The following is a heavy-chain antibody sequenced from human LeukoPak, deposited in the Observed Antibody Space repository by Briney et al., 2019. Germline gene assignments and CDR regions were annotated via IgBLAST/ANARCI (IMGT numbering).Heavy chain of an antibody. Sequence: GGSLRLSCAASGYTFSWHAVHWVRQAPGKGLEWVAQIWSGGNYAYYGDSVKGRFIISRDDSKNTAYLQMNSARVDDTAVYFCARDRQNIGPSGFDYWGQGTLVTVSS. D-gene: IGHD2/OR15-2a*01. CDR3: ARDRQNIGPSGFDY. J-gene: IGHJ4*02. V-gene: IGHV3-33*01. CDR2: IWSGGNYA. CDR1: GYTFSWHA.